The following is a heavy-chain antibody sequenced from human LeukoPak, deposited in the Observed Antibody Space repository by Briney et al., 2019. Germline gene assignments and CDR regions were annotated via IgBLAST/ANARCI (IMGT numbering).Heavy chain of an antibody. D-gene: IGHD3-10*01. CDR3: ARVPEPSGSYYTYYFDY. CDR2: IYPGDSDT. J-gene: IGHJ4*02. CDR1: GYSFTSYW. V-gene: IGHV5-51*01. Sequence: GESLKISCQGSGYSFTSYWVGWVRQMPGKGLEWMGIIYPGDSDTRYSPSFQGQVTMSADKSISTAYLQWSSLKASDTAMYYCARVPEPSGSYYTYYFDYWGQGTLVTVSS.